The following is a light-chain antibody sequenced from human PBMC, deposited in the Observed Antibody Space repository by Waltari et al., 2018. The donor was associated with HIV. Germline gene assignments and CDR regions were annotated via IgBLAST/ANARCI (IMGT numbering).Light chain of an antibody. V-gene: IGKV1-5*03. CDR1: QSISSG. J-gene: IGKJ4*01. CDR2: KAS. Sequence: DIQLTQSPSTLSASVGDRVIITCRVSQSISSGLAWYQQRPGRAPNLLIYKASSLRSGVPSRFSGSGSGTEFTLTISSLQPDDFATYYCQQYNGYPLTFGGGTKVEIK. CDR3: QQYNGYPLT.